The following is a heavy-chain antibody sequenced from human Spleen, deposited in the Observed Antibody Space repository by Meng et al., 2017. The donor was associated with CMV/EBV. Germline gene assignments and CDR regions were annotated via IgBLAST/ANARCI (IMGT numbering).Heavy chain of an antibody. D-gene: IGHD6-13*01. J-gene: IGHJ6*02. Sequence: GESLKISCKGSGYSFTSQWIGWVRQMPGKGLEWMGIIYPGDSDTRYSPSFQGQFTISADKSISTAYLQWSSLKASDTAMYYCARQEGSSWYPGDYYGMDVWGQGTTVTVSS. CDR1: GYSFTSQW. CDR2: IYPGDSDT. CDR3: ARQEGSSWYPGDYYGMDV. V-gene: IGHV5-51*01.